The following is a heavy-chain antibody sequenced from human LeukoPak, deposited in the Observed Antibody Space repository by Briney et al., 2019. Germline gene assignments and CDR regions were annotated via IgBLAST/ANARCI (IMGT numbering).Heavy chain of an antibody. CDR1: GFTFSSYE. CDR2: ITSGSTN. D-gene: IGHD4-23*01. Sequence: GESLRLSCTASGFTFSSYEMNWVRQAPGKGLEWVSCITSGSTNYYADSVKGRFTISRDNAKNSLYLQMNSLRAEDTAVYYCARVTRHGGHFDYWGQGNLVTVSS. CDR3: ARVTRHGGHFDY. V-gene: IGHV3-48*03. J-gene: IGHJ4*02.